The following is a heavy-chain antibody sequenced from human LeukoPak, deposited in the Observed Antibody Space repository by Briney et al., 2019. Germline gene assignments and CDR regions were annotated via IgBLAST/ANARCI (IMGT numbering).Heavy chain of an antibody. CDR1: GGSFSGYF. CDR3: ARATYYDFWIDY. D-gene: IGHD3-3*01. J-gene: IGHJ4*02. Sequence: SGTLSLTCAVYGGSFSGYFWSWIRQPPGKGLEWIGEINHSGSTNYNPSLKSRVTISVDTSKNQFSLKLSSVTAADTAVYYCARATYYDFWIDYWGQGTLVTVSS. CDR2: INHSGST. V-gene: IGHV4-34*01.